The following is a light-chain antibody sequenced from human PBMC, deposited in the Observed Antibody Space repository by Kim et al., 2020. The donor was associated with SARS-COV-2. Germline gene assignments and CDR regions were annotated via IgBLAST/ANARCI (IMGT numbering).Light chain of an antibody. Sequence: ASVGDRVTITCRASQGIGNDLGWYQQKPGKAPKLLIYAASSLQSGVPSRFSGSGSGADFTLTISSLLPEDFATYYCLQDYGYPRTFGQGTKVDIK. J-gene: IGKJ1*01. CDR3: LQDYGYPRT. CDR2: AAS. CDR1: QGIGND. V-gene: IGKV1-6*01.